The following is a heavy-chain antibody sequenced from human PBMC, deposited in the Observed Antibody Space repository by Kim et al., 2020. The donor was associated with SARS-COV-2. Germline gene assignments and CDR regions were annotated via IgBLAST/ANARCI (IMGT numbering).Heavy chain of an antibody. V-gene: IGHV3-30*03. J-gene: IGHJ4*02. CDR3: TTFDY. D-gene: IGHD1-1*01. CDR2: TSWDVSNS. Sequence: TSWDVSNSYYADSVKGRFTISRDNSKNTLFLQMNSLRAEDTAVYYCTTFDYWGQGTLVTVSS.